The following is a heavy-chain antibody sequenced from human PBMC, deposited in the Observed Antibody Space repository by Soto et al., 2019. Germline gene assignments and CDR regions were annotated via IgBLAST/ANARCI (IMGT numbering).Heavy chain of an antibody. J-gene: IGHJ4*02. CDR1: GFTFSSYA. CDR3: ARESLTAGGYFDY. D-gene: IGHD3-10*01. CDR2: ISGSGSTI. V-gene: IGHV3-23*01. Sequence: GGSLRLSCAASGFTFSSYAVSWVRQAPGKGPEWISSISGSGSTIYYADSVKGRFTISRDNSKNTLYLQMSSLRAEDTAVYYCARESLTAGGYFDYWGQGTLVTVSS.